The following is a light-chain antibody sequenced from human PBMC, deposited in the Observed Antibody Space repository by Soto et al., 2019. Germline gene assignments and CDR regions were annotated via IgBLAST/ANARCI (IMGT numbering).Light chain of an antibody. V-gene: IGLV1-47*01. CDR2: RNN. Sequence: QSVLTQPPSASGTPGQRVTISCSGSSSNIGSKYAYWYQQLPGRAPKLLIYRNNQRPSGVPDRFSGSKSGTSASLAISGLRSEDEADYYCAAWDDSLSGLVFGGGTKVTVL. CDR3: AAWDDSLSGLV. J-gene: IGLJ2*01. CDR1: SSNIGSKY.